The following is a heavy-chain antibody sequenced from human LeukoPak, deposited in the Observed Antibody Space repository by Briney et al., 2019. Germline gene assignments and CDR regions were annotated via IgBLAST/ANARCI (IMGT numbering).Heavy chain of an antibody. J-gene: IGHJ4*02. Sequence: QPGGSLRLSCAASGFTFSSYEMNWVRQAPGKGLEWVSYISSSGSTIYYADSVKGRFTISRDNAKNSLYLQMSSLRAEDTAVYYCAREYSSGWYSGYWGQGTLVTVSS. D-gene: IGHD6-19*01. V-gene: IGHV3-48*03. CDR1: GFTFSSYE. CDR2: ISSSGSTI. CDR3: AREYSSGWYSGY.